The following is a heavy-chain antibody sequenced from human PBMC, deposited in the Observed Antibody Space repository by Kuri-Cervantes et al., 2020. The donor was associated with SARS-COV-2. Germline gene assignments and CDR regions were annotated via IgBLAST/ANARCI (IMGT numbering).Heavy chain of an antibody. V-gene: IGHV3-30*03. CDR1: GFTFSSYG. CDR3: ARNLRGVLWTFDY. D-gene: IGHD3-10*01. Sequence: LSLTCAASGFTFSSYGMHWVRQAPGKGLEWVAVISYDGSNKYYADSVKGRSTISRDNSKNTLYLQMNSLRAEDAAVYYCARNLRGVLWTFDYWGQGTLVTVSS. CDR2: ISYDGSNK. J-gene: IGHJ4*02.